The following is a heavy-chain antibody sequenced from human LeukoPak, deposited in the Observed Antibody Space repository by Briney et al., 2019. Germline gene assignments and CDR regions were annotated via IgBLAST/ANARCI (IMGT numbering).Heavy chain of an antibody. Sequence: GGSLRLSCAASGFTFNNYAMSWVRQAPGKGLEWVSAISGSGGSTYYADSVKGRFTISRDNSKNTLYLQMNSLRAEDTAVYYCAKDDRITMVRGSFDPWGQGTLVTVSS. D-gene: IGHD3-10*01. V-gene: IGHV3-23*01. CDR1: GFTFNNYA. CDR2: ISGSGGST. CDR3: AKDDRITMVRGSFDP. J-gene: IGHJ5*02.